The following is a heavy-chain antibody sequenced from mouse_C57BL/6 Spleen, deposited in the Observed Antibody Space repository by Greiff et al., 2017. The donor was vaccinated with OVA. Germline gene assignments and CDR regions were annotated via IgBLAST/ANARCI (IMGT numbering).Heavy chain of an antibody. D-gene: IGHD2-4*01. Sequence: QVQLQQPGAELVKPGASVKLSCKASGYTFTSYWMHWVKQRPGQGLEWIGMIHPNSGSTNYNEKFKSKATLTVDKSSSTAYMQLSSLTSEDSAVYYCARLYYDYDGYYAMDYWGQGTSVTVSS. CDR2: IHPNSGST. CDR1: GYTFTSYW. V-gene: IGHV1-64*01. J-gene: IGHJ4*01. CDR3: ARLYYDYDGYYAMDY.